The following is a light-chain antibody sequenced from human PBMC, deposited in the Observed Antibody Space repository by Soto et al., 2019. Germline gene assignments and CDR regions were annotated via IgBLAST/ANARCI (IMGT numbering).Light chain of an antibody. CDR2: EVR. V-gene: IGLV2-14*01. Sequence: QSVLTQPASVSGSPGQSITISCTGTSSDVGGYNYVSWYQQHPGKAPKLIIYEVRNRPSGVSNRFSGSKSGNRASLTISGLQAEDEADYYCSSYTSRSNLCLFGTGTKXT. CDR1: SSDVGGYNY. J-gene: IGLJ1*01. CDR3: SSYTSRSNLCL.